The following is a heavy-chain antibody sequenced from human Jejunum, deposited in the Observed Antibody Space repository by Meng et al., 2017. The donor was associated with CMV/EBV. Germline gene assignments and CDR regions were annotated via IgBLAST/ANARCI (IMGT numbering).Heavy chain of an antibody. Sequence: QAQRREACPGLVEPSQTLALTCTVSGGSMSSGNYYWSWIRQPPGKGLEWIGYIHSSGSTYYNPSLRSRLTISVDTSKNQFSLKLSSVTAADTAVYYCARASYGSGSPLGESWFDPWGQGTLVTVSS. J-gene: IGHJ5*02. CDR3: ARASYGSGSPLGESWFDP. CDR1: GGSMSSGNYY. V-gene: IGHV4-30-4*01. D-gene: IGHD3-10*01. CDR2: IHSSGST.